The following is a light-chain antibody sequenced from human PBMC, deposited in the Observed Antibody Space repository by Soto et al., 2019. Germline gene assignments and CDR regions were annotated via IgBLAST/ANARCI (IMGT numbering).Light chain of an antibody. Sequence: DIQVTQSPSTLSASVGDRVTITCRASQSISTFLNWYQQRPGKAPNLLIYGASTLQSGVPSRFSGGGSGTDFTLTISSLQPEDFATYYCQQSYTTPQSTFGPGTKVDI. J-gene: IGKJ3*01. V-gene: IGKV1-39*01. CDR2: GAS. CDR1: QSISTF. CDR3: QQSYTTPQST.